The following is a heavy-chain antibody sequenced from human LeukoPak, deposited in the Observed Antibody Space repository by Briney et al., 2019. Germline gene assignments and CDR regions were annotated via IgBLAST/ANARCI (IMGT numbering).Heavy chain of an antibody. CDR1: GFTFSAYD. J-gene: IGHJ4*02. D-gene: IGHD1-1*01. CDR3: AKRRGYTWNDVEDY. V-gene: IGHV3-48*04. Sequence: GGSLRLSCAASGFTFSAYDMNWVRQAPGKGLKWLSYISSSSTTKYHADSVKGRFTISRDNAKNSLYLQMNSLRAEDTAVYYCAKRRGYTWNDVEDYWGQGTLVTVSS. CDR2: ISSSSTTK.